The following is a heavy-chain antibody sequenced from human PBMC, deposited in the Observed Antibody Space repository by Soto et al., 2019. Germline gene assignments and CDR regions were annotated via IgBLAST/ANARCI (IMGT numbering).Heavy chain of an antibody. V-gene: IGHV3-30-3*01. CDR3: AKVSPMGYFFDL. Sequence: GGSLRLSCAASGFAFNTYSMHWVRQAPGRGLEWVAVISYDGSNKFYADSVKGRFTISRDNSKNTLYLEMNSLRGEDTAVYYCAKVSPMGYFFDLWGQGTLVTVSS. CDR1: GFAFNTYS. J-gene: IGHJ4*02. CDR2: ISYDGSNK.